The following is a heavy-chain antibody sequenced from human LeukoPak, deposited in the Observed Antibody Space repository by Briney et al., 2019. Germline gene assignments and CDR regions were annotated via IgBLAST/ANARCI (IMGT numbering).Heavy chain of an antibody. J-gene: IGHJ4*02. CDR3: ARDLTRDGYNRPLGY. D-gene: IGHD5-24*01. CDR1: GFTFSSYA. CDR2: ISSNGGST. V-gene: IGHV3-64*04. Sequence: GGSLRLSCSASGFTFSSYAMHWVRQAPGKGLEYVSAISSNGGSTYYADSVKGRFTISRDNSKNTLYLQMNSLRAEDTAVYYCARDLTRDGYNRPLGYWGQGTLVTVSS.